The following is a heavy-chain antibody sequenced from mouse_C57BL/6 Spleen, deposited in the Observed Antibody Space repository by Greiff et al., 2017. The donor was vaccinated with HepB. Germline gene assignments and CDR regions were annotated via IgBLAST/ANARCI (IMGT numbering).Heavy chain of an antibody. Sequence: EVKLMESGGGLVKPGGSLKLSCAASGFTFSDYGMHWVRQAPEKGLEWVAYISSGSSTIYYADTVKGRFTISRDNAKNTLFLQMTSLRSEDTAMYYCAREDYDYDGYFDVWGTGTTVTVSS. CDR1: GFTFSDYG. CDR2: ISSGSSTI. J-gene: IGHJ1*03. D-gene: IGHD2-4*01. V-gene: IGHV5-17*01. CDR3: AREDYDYDGYFDV.